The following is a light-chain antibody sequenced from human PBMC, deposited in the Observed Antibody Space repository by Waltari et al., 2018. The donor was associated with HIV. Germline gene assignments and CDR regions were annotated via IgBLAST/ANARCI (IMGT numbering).Light chain of an antibody. Sequence: ENVLTQSSGVLSFFPGERATLTCRASQTISRNYLAWYQYKPGQAPRLLIYDASMSATAIPARFSGGGSGTDFTLTINRLETEDCAVYDCQQYHGSPLTFSGGTTV. J-gene: IGKJ4*01. CDR2: DAS. CDR1: QTISRNY. CDR3: QQYHGSPLT. V-gene: IGKV3-20*01.